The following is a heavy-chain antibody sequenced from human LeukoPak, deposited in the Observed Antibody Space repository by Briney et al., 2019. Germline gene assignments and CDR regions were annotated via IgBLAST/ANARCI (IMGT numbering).Heavy chain of an antibody. Sequence: QTGGSLRLSCAASGFTFSGSAMRWVRQASGKGLEWVGRIRSKANSYATAYAASVKGRFTISRDDSKNTAYLQMNSLKTEDTAVYYCTSQRGGQPDYWGQGTLVTVSS. V-gene: IGHV3-73*01. CDR1: GFTFSGSA. J-gene: IGHJ4*02. CDR3: TSQRGGQPDY. D-gene: IGHD4-23*01. CDR2: IRSKANSYAT.